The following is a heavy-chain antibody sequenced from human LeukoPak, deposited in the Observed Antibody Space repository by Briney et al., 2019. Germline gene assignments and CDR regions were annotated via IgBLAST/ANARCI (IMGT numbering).Heavy chain of an antibody. Sequence: PGGSLRLSCAASGFTFSSYSMNWVRQAPGKGLEWVSSISSSSSYIYYADSVKGRFTISRDNAKNSLYLQMNSLRAEDTAVYYCARDIVVVPAAIFYYYGMDVWGQGTTVTVSS. CDR1: GFTFSSYS. CDR3: ARDIVVVPAAIFYYYGMDV. CDR2: ISSSSSYI. V-gene: IGHV3-21*01. J-gene: IGHJ6*02. D-gene: IGHD2-2*01.